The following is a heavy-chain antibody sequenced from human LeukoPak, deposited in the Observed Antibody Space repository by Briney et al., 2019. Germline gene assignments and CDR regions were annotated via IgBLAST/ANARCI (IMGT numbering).Heavy chain of an antibody. D-gene: IGHD6-13*01. V-gene: IGHV3-21*01. CDR3: ARGGSSWSPSCYFDY. J-gene: IGHJ4*02. CDR2: ISSSSTYI. CDR1: GFTFSSYS. Sequence: GGSLRLSCAASGFTFSSYSMNWVRQAPGKGLEWVSSISSSSTYIYYADSVKGRFTISRDNAKNSLHLQMNSLRAEDTAVYYCARGGSSWSPSCYFDYWGQGTLVTVSS.